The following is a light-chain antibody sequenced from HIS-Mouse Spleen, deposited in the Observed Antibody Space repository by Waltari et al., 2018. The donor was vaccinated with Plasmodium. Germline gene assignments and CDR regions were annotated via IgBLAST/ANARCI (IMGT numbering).Light chain of an antibody. CDR3: YSTDSSGNHRV. CDR1: ALPKTY. Sequence: SYELTQPPSVSVSPGQMARITCSGDALPKTYAYWYQQKSGQAPVLVIDEDSKRPSGIPGRFAGSSSGTMATLTISGAQVEDEADYYCYSTDSSGNHRVFGGGTKLTVL. J-gene: IGLJ3*02. V-gene: IGLV3-10*01. CDR2: EDS.